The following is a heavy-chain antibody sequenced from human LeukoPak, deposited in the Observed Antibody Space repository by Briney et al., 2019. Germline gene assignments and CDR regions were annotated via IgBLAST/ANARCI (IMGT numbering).Heavy chain of an antibody. V-gene: IGHV4-59*01. Sequence: SETLSLTCTVSGGSISSYYWSWIRQPPGKGLEWIGYIYYSGSTSYNPSLKSRVTISVDRSKNQFSLKLSSVTAADTAVYYCARTSSSPRSFYGIDVWGKGTTVTVSS. D-gene: IGHD6-13*01. CDR2: IYYSGST. CDR3: ARTSSSPRSFYGIDV. CDR1: GGSISSYY. J-gene: IGHJ6*04.